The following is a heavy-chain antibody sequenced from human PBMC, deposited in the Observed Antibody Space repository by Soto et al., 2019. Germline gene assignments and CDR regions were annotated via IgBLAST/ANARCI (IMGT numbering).Heavy chain of an antibody. V-gene: IGHV1-18*01. Sequence: QVQLVQSGPEVKKPGASVKISCKASGYTFSTYGFSWVRQAPGQGLEWIGWIGAHNGYTTYAQNFKGRVTMTTDTATTTFYMELRSLTSDDTAVYFCARDWRGAEGFDTWGQGTLVTFSS. J-gene: IGHJ1*01. CDR2: IGAHNGYT. CDR1: GYTFSTYG. D-gene: IGHD3-3*01. CDR3: ARDWRGAEGFDT.